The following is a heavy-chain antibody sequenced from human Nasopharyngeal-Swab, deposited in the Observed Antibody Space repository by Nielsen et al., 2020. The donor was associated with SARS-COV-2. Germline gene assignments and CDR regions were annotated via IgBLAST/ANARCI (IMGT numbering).Heavy chain of an antibody. V-gene: IGHV3-33*01. CDR2: IWYDGSTK. Sequence: WIRQPPRKGLEWVAVIWYDGSTKYYTDSVKGRFTISRDNSKNTLYLQMNSLRAEDTAVYYCARDVNDYWTGYLYWGQGALVTVSS. D-gene: IGHD3/OR15-3a*01. J-gene: IGHJ4*02. CDR3: ARDVNDYWTGYLY.